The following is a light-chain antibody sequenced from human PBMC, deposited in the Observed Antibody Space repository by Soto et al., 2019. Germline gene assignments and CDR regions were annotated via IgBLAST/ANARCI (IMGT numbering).Light chain of an antibody. J-gene: IGKJ4*01. CDR1: QSVNNNY. CDR2: GAS. CDR3: QQDGCSPFT. V-gene: IGKV3-20*01. Sequence: EIVLTQSPGTLSLSPGERATLSCRASQSVNNNYSAGYQQKTGQAPRLLIYGASRRATGIPDRFSGSGSGTDFNLTISRLEPADFAVYSCQQDGCSPFTFGGGTKVEIK.